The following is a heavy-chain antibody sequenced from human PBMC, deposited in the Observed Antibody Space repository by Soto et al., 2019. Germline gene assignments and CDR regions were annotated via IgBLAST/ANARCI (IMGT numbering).Heavy chain of an antibody. Sequence: SETLSLTCTVSGGPISSYDWSWIRQPPGKGLEWIGYIYYSGSTNYNPSLKSRVTISVDTSKNQFSLKLRYVTAADTAVYYCERVMEGYDILTGYYPYYFDYWGQGTLVTVSS. V-gene: IGHV4-59*01. D-gene: IGHD3-9*01. J-gene: IGHJ4*02. CDR2: IYYSGST. CDR1: GGPISSYD. CDR3: ERVMEGYDILTGYYPYYFDY.